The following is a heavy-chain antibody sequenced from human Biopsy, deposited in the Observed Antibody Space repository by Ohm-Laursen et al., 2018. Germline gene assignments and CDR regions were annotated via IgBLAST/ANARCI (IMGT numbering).Heavy chain of an antibody. CDR1: VFTFDDHV. D-gene: IGHD3-3*01. CDR3: VRGYSSSWSGYLDH. V-gene: IGHV3-9*01. J-gene: IGHJ6*02. Sequence: SLRLSCSASVFTFDDHVMHWVRQAPGKGLEWVSGISWDGGSEGYADSVKGRFTISRDNAKNSLFLQMNSLTTEDTALYYCVRGYSSSWSGYLDHWGQGTTVTVSS. CDR2: ISWDGGSE.